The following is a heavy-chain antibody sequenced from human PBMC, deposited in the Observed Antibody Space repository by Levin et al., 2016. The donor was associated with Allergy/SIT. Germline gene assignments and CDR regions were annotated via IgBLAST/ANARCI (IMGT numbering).Heavy chain of an antibody. V-gene: IGHV3-15*01. D-gene: IGHD1-26*01. J-gene: IGHJ4*02. CDR2: IKSKTDGGTT. Sequence: VRQAPGKGLEWVGRIKSKTDGGTTDYAAPVKGRFTISRDGSKNTLYLQMNSLKTEDTAVYYCTTDDIVGATPTDYWGQGTLVTVSS. CDR3: TTDDIVGATPTDY.